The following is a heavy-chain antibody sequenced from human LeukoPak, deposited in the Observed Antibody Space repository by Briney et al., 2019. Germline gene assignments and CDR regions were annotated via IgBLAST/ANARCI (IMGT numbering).Heavy chain of an antibody. CDR1: GGSFSGYY. CDR3: ARGRTIFGALKGDWFDP. J-gene: IGHJ5*02. CDR2: INHSGST. Sequence: SETLSLTCAVYGGSFSGYYWSWIRQPPGKGLEWIGEINHSGSTNYNPSLKSRVTISVDTSKNQSSLRLSSVTAADTAVYYCARGRTIFGALKGDWFDPWGQGTLVTVSS. D-gene: IGHD3-3*01. V-gene: IGHV4-34*01.